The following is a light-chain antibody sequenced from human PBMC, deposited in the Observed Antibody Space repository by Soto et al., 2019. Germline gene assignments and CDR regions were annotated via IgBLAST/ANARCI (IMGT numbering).Light chain of an antibody. V-gene: IGLV2-8*01. Sequence: QSVLTLPPSASGFTGQSVTISCTGTSSDVGYYDYASWYQQHHGKAPLLVIYEVTKRPSGVPDRVAAAKSGNTASLTVSGLRAEDEADYDCGSCAGSNNFGVGSGSKVTVL. J-gene: IGLJ1*01. CDR3: GSCAGSNNFG. CDR1: SSDVGYYDY. CDR2: EVT.